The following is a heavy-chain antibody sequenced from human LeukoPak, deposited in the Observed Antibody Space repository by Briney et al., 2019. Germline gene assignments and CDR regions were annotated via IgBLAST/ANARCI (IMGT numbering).Heavy chain of an antibody. J-gene: IGHJ4*02. D-gene: IGHD2-2*01. CDR1: GYSISSGYY. CDR3: ASVRCSATSCYEFYDY. CDR2: IYHSGST. Sequence: PSETLSLTCTVSGYSISSGYYWGWIRQPPGKGLEWIGSIYHSGSTYYNPSLKSRVTISVDTSKNQFSLKLSSVTAADTAVYYCASVRCSATSCYEFYDYWGQGTLVTVSS. V-gene: IGHV4-38-2*02.